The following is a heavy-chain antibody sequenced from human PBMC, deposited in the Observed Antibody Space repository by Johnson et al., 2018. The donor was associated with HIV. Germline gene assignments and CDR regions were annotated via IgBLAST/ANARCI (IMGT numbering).Heavy chain of an antibody. CDR3: AKNIGYCTVTSCLGDGAFDI. Sequence: QVQLVESGGGVVQPGGSLRLSCAASGFTFSSHGMHWVRQAPGKGLEWVAFIRYDGNNKYYADSLKGRFTISRDNSKDTMYLQMSSLSAEDTGVYYCAKNIGYCTVTSCLGDGAFDIWGQGTMVTVSS. D-gene: IGHD2-2*01. CDR1: GFTFSSHG. J-gene: IGHJ3*02. CDR2: IRYDGNNK. V-gene: IGHV3-30*02.